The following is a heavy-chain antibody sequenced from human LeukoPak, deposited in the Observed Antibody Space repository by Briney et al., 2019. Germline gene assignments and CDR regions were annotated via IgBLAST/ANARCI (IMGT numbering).Heavy chain of an antibody. CDR1: GGSFSGYY. J-gene: IGHJ5*02. Sequence: SETLSLTCAVYGGSFSGYYWSWIRQPPGKGLEWIGEINRSGSTNYNPSLKSRVTISVDTSKNQFSLKLSSVTAADTAVYYCARDTYYYDSSGYTRRFDPWGQGTLVTVSS. V-gene: IGHV4-34*01. CDR3: ARDTYYYDSSGYTRRFDP. CDR2: INRSGST. D-gene: IGHD3-22*01.